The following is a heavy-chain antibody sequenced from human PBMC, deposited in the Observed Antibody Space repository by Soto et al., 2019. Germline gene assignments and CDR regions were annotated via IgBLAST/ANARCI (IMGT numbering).Heavy chain of an antibody. CDR2: IYYSGST. D-gene: IGHD3-3*01. CDR3: ARLSVTMFGVLRQDN. J-gene: IGHJ4*02. Sequence: QVQLQESGPGLVKPSQTLSLTCTVSGGSISSADYYWTWIRQPPGKGLEWIGHIYYSGSTYYNLALKSRLTISVDKSKKQFSLSLTSVTAADTAVYYCARLSVTMFGVLRQDNWGQGILVTVSS. CDR1: GGSISSADYY. V-gene: IGHV4-30-4*01.